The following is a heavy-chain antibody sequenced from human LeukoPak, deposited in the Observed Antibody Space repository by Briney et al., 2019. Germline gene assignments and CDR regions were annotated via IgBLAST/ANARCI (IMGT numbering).Heavy chain of an antibody. D-gene: IGHD4-17*01. V-gene: IGHV3-23*01. CDR3: AKAPVTYYYYGMDV. J-gene: IGHJ6*02. CDR1: GFNFSTYA. Sequence: GGSLRLSCAASGFNFSTYAMTWVRQAPGKGLEWVSGISGSGGNTYYADSVKGRFTISRDNSKNTLYLQMNSLRPEDTAVYYCAKAPVTYYYYGMDVWGQGTTVTVSS. CDR2: ISGSGGNT.